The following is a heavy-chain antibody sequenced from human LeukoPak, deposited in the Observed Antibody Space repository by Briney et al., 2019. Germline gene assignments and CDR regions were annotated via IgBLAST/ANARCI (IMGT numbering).Heavy chain of an antibody. D-gene: IGHD4-11*01. Sequence: GGSLGLSCADSGFTFRNYAMGWVRQAPGKGLEWVSAISGSGGSTYYADSVKGRFTISRDNSKTTVYLQMKSLRAEDTAVYYCAKIYSNYDMNYAFFWHFDLWGRGALVTVSS. CDR2: ISGSGGST. V-gene: IGHV3-23*01. J-gene: IGHJ2*01. CDR1: GFTFRNYA. CDR3: AKIYSNYDMNYAFFWHFDL.